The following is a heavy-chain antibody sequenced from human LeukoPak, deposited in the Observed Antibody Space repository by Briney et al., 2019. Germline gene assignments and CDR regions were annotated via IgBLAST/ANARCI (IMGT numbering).Heavy chain of an antibody. CDR2: IYYSGST. D-gene: IGHD4-17*01. J-gene: IGHJ4*02. V-gene: IGHV4-59*01. CDR1: GGSISIYY. Sequence: SETLSLTCTVSGGSISIYYWGWIRQPPGKGLEWIGYIYYSGSTNYNPSLKSRVTISVDTSKNQFSLKLSSVTAADTAVYYCARAGGHYGDSFDYWGQGTLVTVSS. CDR3: ARAGGHYGDSFDY.